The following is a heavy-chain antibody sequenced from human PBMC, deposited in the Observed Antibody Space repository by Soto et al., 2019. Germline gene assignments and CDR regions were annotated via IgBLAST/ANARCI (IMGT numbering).Heavy chain of an antibody. V-gene: IGHV3-15*01. CDR2: IKSKNDGGTI. J-gene: IGHJ4*02. Sequence: EVQLMESGGGLVKPGGSLRLSCAASGFPLSNAWLSWVRQGPGKGLEWVGRIKSKNDGGTIDYAAPVKGRFTISRDDSNNKLSLQMNSLKSEDTAVYYCTTLFIIDDCRNNWGQGTLVTVSS. CDR3: TTLFIIDDCRNN. D-gene: IGHD4-4*01. CDR1: GFPLSNAW.